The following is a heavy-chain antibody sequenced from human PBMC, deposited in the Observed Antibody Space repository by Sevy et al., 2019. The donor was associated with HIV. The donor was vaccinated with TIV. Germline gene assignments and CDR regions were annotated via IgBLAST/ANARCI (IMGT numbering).Heavy chain of an antibody. CDR2: IKSRGEGGEI. Sequence: GGSLRLSCTASGFTVNDAWMNWVRQAPGKGLEWVGLIKSRGEGGEIDYAAPMKGRFTISRDDSQNTLYLEMNSLIIEDTAVYYCTKEWRGSYSNWGRGTLVTVSS. D-gene: IGHD3-16*01. J-gene: IGHJ4*02. CDR1: GFTVNDAW. CDR3: TKEWRGSYSN. V-gene: IGHV3-15*05.